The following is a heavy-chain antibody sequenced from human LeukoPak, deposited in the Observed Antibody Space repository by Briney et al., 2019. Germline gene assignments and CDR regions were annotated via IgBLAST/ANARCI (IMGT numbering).Heavy chain of an antibody. CDR2: IIPIFGTA. CDR1: GYTFTSYG. V-gene: IGHV1-69*13. J-gene: IGHJ5*02. CDR3: ALTEYSSSFHWFDP. Sequence: SVKVSCKASGYTFTSYGISWVRQAPGQGLEWMGGIIPIFGTANYAQKFQGRVTITADESASTAYMELSSLRSEDTAVYYCALTEYSSSFHWFDPWGQGTLVTVSS. D-gene: IGHD6-6*01.